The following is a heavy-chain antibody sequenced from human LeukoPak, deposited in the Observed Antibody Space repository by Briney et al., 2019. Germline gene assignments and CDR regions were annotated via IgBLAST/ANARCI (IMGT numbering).Heavy chain of an antibody. CDR2: ISPSGGST. J-gene: IGHJ5*02. CDR1: GYTFTSNY. Sequence: ASVKVSCKAFGYTFTSNYMHWVRQAPGQGPEWMGVISPSGGSTTYAQKFQGRVTLTRDMSTSTDYLELSSLRSEDTAVYYCARVEGPLLLAVRGVIGGKGFDPWGQGTLVTVSS. V-gene: IGHV1-46*01. D-gene: IGHD3-10*01. CDR3: ARVEGPLLLAVRGVIGGKGFDP.